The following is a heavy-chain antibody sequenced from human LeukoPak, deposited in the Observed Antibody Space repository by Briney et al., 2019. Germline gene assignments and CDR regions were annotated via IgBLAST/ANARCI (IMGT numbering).Heavy chain of an antibody. Sequence: ASVKVSCTAPGYTFTGYYMHWVRQAPGQGLEWMGWINPNSGGTNYAQKFQGRVTMTRDTSISTAYVELSRLRSDDTAVYYCARGQRGYSYGYYWGQGTLVTVSS. CDR1: GYTFTGYY. CDR2: INPNSGGT. V-gene: IGHV1-2*02. J-gene: IGHJ4*02. D-gene: IGHD5-18*01. CDR3: ARGQRGYSYGYY.